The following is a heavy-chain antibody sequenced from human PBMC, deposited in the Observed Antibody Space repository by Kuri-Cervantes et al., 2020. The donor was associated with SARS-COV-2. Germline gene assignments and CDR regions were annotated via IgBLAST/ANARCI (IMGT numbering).Heavy chain of an antibody. V-gene: IGHV3-74*01. Sequence: GESLKISCAASGFTFSNAWMNWVRQAPGKGLVWVSRINPEGSYKNNADSVKGRFTLSRDNAKNMLFLQMNSLRAEDTAVYYCVRDGDHWNFDYWGQGTLVTVSS. D-gene: IGHD1-1*01. J-gene: IGHJ4*02. CDR2: INPEGSYK. CDR1: GFTFSNAW. CDR3: VRDGDHWNFDY.